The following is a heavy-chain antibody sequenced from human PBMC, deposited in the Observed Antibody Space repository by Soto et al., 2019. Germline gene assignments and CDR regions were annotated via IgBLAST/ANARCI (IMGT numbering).Heavy chain of an antibody. CDR1: GGSISSSSYY. CDR3: ARALRKFDFDY. CDR2: IYYSGST. Sequence: PSETLSLTCTVSGGSISSSSYYWGWIRQPPGKGLEWIGSIYYSGSTYYNPSLKSRVTISVDTSKNQFSLKLSSVTAADTAVYYCARALRKFDFDYWGQGTLVTVSS. J-gene: IGHJ4*02. V-gene: IGHV4-39*01. D-gene: IGHD4-17*01.